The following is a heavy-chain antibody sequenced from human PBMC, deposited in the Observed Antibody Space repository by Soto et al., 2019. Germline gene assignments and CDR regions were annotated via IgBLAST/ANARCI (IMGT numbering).Heavy chain of an antibody. V-gene: IGHV3-23*01. CDR2: ISGSDGST. Sequence: GGSLRLSCAASGFTFSSQAMNWVSQAPGKGLEWVSAISGSDGSTYYADSVKGRFTISRDNSKNMLYLQMNSLGAEDTAVYYCAKATGYSSGWYDYWGQGTLVTVSS. CDR3: AKATGYSSGWYDY. CDR1: GFTFSSQA. J-gene: IGHJ4*02. D-gene: IGHD6-19*01.